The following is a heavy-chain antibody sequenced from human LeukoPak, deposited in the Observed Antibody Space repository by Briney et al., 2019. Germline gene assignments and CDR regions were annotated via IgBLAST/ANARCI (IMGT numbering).Heavy chain of an antibody. V-gene: IGHV3-9*03. CDR3: AKSKYLGGSYDY. CDR2: ISWNSDMI. CDR1: GFTFDDYA. D-gene: IGHD3-10*01. J-gene: IGHJ4*02. Sequence: PGGSLRLSCAASGFTFDDYAMHWVRQAPGKGLEWVSGISWNSDMIGYADSVKGRFTISRDNAKNSLYLQMNSLRAEDMALYYCAKSKYLGGSYDYWGQGTLVTVSS.